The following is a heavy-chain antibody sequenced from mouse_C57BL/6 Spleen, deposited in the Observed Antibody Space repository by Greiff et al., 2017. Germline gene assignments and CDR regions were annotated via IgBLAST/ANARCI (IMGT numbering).Heavy chain of an antibody. D-gene: IGHD2-3*01. J-gene: IGHJ2*01. Sequence: EVQLQQSGAELVRPGASVKLSCTASGFNIKDYYMHWVKQRPEQGLEWIGRIDPEDGDTEYAPKFQGKATMTADTSSNTAYRQLSSLTSEDTAVYYCTTRDGYPVLFDYWGQGTTLTVSS. CDR3: TTRDGYPVLFDY. CDR2: IDPEDGDT. CDR1: GFNIKDYY. V-gene: IGHV14-1*01.